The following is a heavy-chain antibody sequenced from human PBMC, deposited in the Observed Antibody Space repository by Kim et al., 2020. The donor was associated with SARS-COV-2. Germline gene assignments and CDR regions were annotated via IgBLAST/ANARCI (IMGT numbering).Heavy chain of an antibody. CDR2: IYYSGST. V-gene: IGHV4-59*08. J-gene: IGHJ6*03. D-gene: IGHD2-15*01. CDR1: GGSISSYY. Sequence: SETLSLTCTVSGGSISSYYWSWIRQPPGKGLEWIGYIYYSGSTNYNPSLKSRVTISIDTSKTQFSLKLGSVTAADTAIYYCARQKGYCSGGSCPYYYMDVWGKGTTVTVSS. CDR3: ARQKGYCSGGSCPYYYMDV.